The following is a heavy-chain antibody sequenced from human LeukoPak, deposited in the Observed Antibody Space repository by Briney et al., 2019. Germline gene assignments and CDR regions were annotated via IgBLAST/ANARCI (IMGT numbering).Heavy chain of an antibody. CDR1: GFTFSSYA. J-gene: IGHJ4*02. V-gene: IGHV3-23*01. CDR2: ISGSGGST. Sequence: GGSLRLSCAASGFTFSSYAMSWVRQAPGKGLEWVSAISGSGGSTYYADSVKGRFTISRDNSKNTLYLQMNSLRAEDTAVYYCARNFWSGYYGYYFDYWGQGTLVTVSS. D-gene: IGHD3-3*01. CDR3: ARNFWSGYYGYYFDY.